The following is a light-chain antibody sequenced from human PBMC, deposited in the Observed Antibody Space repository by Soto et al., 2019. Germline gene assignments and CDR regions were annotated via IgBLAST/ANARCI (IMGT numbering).Light chain of an antibody. Sequence: EILLTQSHGTLSLSPGERATLSCRASQSVSSSYLAWYKQKHGQAPRLLIYGASSRATGIPDRFSGSGSGKDFTITISRLETEDFEVYYCQQYGSSPATFGQGTKVDIK. V-gene: IGKV3-20*01. CDR2: GAS. J-gene: IGKJ1*01. CDR3: QQYGSSPAT. CDR1: QSVSSSY.